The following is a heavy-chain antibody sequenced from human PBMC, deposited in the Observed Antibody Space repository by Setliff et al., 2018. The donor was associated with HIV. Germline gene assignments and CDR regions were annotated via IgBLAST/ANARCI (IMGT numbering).Heavy chain of an antibody. D-gene: IGHD6-13*01. J-gene: IGHJ4*02. V-gene: IGHV3-9*01. Sequence: GGSLRLSCETSGFPFDNFGFHWVRQAPGRGLEWVSTSSWYGRDIYYADSVRGRFTFSRDNAKKSLHLQMNSLKLEDTAIYYCTKGPRFASSTYYFDYWGQGTLVTV. CDR2: SSWYGRDI. CDR1: GFPFDNFG. CDR3: TKGPRFASSTYYFDY.